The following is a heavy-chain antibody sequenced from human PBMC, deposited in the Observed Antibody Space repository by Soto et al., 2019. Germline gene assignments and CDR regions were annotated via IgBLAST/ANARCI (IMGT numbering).Heavy chain of an antibody. CDR3: AKDFGITMALRLFDY. V-gene: IGHV3-23*01. CDR2: ISGSGGST. J-gene: IGHJ4*02. D-gene: IGHD3-10*01. CDR1: GFTFSSYA. Sequence: GGSLRLSCAASGFTFSSYAMSWVRQAPGKGLEWVSAISGSGGSTYYADSVKGRFTISRDNSKNTLYLQMNSLRAEDKAVYYCAKDFGITMALRLFDYWGQGTLVTVSS.